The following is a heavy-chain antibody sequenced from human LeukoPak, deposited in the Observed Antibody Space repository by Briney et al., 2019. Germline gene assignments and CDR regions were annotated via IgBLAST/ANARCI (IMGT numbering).Heavy chain of an antibody. CDR1: GFTFSDYG. J-gene: IGHJ4*02. Sequence: GSLRLPCAVSGFTFSDYGMHWVRQAPGKGLEWVAVIWYDGTNKYYADSVEGRFTISRDNSKNTLYLQMNSLRAEDTAVYYCARTRYNSGGGDYWGQGTPVTVSP. D-gene: IGHD6-19*01. V-gene: IGHV3-33*01. CDR2: IWYDGTNK. CDR3: ARTRYNSGGGDY.